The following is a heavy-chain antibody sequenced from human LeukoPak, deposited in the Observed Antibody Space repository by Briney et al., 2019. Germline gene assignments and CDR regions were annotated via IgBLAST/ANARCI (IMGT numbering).Heavy chain of an antibody. D-gene: IGHD5-12*01. CDR1: GFTFSDYA. Sequence: GGSLRLSCGASGFTFSDYAMSWVRQAPGKGLERVSGINDNGSTRFYAASVKGRFTSSRDNPKNTLYLQMIGLRVEDTAVYYCAKDLQTWPRFPDYWGRGTLVTVSS. CDR2: INDNGSTR. CDR3: AKDLQTWPRFPDY. J-gene: IGHJ4*02. V-gene: IGHV3-23*01.